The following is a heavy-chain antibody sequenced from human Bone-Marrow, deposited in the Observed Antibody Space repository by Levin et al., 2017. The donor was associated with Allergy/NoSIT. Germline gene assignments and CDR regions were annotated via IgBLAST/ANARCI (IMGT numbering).Heavy chain of an antibody. CDR1: GDSITSGSYY. CDR3: ARSDKYLSWAWGF. V-gene: IGHV4-61*01. CDR2: IYYSGTT. Sequence: RSQTLSLTCTVSGDSITSGSYYWTWIRQPPGKGLEWIGYIYYSGTTKYNFSLKSRATISLDTSKNQFSLNLYSVTAADTAVYYCARSDKYLSWAWGFWGQGTLVAVSS. D-gene: IGHD2-2*01. J-gene: IGHJ4*02.